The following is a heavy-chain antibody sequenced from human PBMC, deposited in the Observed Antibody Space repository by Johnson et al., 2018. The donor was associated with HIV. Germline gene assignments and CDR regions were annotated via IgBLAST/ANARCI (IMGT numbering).Heavy chain of an antibody. CDR3: AKGACTGVVCRDLRGAFDI. V-gene: IGHV3-30*18. Sequence: QVQLVESGGGVVRPGGSLRLSCAASGFSFDDYGMSWVRQAPGKGLEWVAVISYDGSNKYYADSVKGRFTISRDNSKNMLYLQMNSLRAEDTAVFYCAKGACTGVVCRDLRGAFDIWGQGTMVTVSS. CDR2: ISYDGSNK. CDR1: GFSFDDYG. D-gene: IGHD2-8*02. J-gene: IGHJ3*02.